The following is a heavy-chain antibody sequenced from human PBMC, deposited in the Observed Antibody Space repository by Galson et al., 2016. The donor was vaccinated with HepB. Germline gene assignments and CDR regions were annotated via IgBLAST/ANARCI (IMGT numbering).Heavy chain of an antibody. CDR3: ASGFCSSGSCPPEYFQH. D-gene: IGHD2-15*01. J-gene: IGHJ1*01. CDR1: GASVSSSDYF. Sequence: ETLSLTCSVSGASVSSSDYFWTWIRQPPGKGLEWIGYIYFNVGTNYNPSLKSRVIISVDTSKNQFSLNLNSVTAADTAVYYCASGFCSSGSCPPEYFQHWGQGALVTVSS. V-gene: IGHV4-61*08. CDR2: IYFNVGT.